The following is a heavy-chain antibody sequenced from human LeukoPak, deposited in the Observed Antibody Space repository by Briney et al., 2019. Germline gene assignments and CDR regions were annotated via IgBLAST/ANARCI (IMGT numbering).Heavy chain of an antibody. D-gene: IGHD6-13*01. Sequence: GGSLRLSCAASGFTFSSYSMNWVRQAPGKGLEWVSSISSSSSYIYYADSVKGRFTISRDNAKNSLYLQMNSLRAEDTAVYYCAGEISSSWYEIFDYWGQGTLVTVSS. CDR3: AGEISSSWYEIFDY. V-gene: IGHV3-21*01. J-gene: IGHJ4*02. CDR1: GFTFSSYS. CDR2: ISSSSSYI.